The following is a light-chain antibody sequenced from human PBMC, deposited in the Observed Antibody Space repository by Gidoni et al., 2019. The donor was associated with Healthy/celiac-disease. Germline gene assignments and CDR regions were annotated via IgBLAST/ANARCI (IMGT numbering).Light chain of an antibody. CDR2: GAS. V-gene: IGKV3-15*01. CDR1: QSVSSN. Sequence: ELVMTQSPATLSVSPGERATLSCRASQSVSSNLAWYQLKPGQAPRLLIYGASTRATGIPARFSGSGSGTEFTLTISSLQSEDFAVYYCQQYNNWLLFGQGTKLEIK. CDR3: QQYNNWLL. J-gene: IGKJ2*01.